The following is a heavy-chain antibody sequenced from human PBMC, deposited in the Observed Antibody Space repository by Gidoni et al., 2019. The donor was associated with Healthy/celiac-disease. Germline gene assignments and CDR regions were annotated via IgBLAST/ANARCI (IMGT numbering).Heavy chain of an antibody. CDR2: ISSSGSTI. CDR1: GFTFSSYY. J-gene: IGHJ6*02. CDR3: ARDRGYYYDSSGPALRGGMDV. Sequence: QVQLVESGGGLVKPGGSLRLSCAASGFTFSSYYMSWIRQAPGKGLEWVSYISSSGSTIYYADSVKGRFTISRDNAKNSLYLQMNSLRAEDTAVYYCARDRGYYYDSSGPALRGGMDVWGQGTTVTVSS. V-gene: IGHV3-11*01. D-gene: IGHD3-22*01.